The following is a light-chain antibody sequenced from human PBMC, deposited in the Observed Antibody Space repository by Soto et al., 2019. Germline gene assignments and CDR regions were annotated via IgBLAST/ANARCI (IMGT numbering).Light chain of an antibody. CDR2: AAS. V-gene: IGKV1-39*01. CDR1: QSISSW. CDR3: HQSYDIPT. J-gene: IGKJ5*01. Sequence: DIQMTQSPSTLPASVGDRVTITCRASQSISSWLAWYQQKPGKAPKLLIYAASSLQSGVPSRLSGSGSGTDFTLTVSSLQPEDFATYYCHQSYDIPTFGQGTRLEIK.